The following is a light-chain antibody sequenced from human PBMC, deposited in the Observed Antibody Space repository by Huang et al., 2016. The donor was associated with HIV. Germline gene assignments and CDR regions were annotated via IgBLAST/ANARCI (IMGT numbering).Light chain of an antibody. CDR1: QSVNSD. J-gene: IGKJ1*01. CDR3: QQYDYWPQT. Sequence: EIVMTQSPATLSVSPGERATLSCRASQSVNSDLAWYQQKPGQGPGLFIYGASTRATGIPARVSGSGSETDFTLTISSLQSEDFAVYYCQQYDYWPQTFGQGTKVEV. CDR2: GAS. V-gene: IGKV3-15*01.